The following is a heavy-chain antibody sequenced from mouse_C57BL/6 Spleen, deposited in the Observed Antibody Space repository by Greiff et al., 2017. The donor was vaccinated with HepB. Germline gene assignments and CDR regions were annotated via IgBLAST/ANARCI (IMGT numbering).Heavy chain of an antibody. V-gene: IGHV1-26*01. CDR2: INPNNGGT. D-gene: IGHD1-1*01. J-gene: IGHJ4*01. CDR1: GYTFTDYY. Sequence: EVQLQQSGPELVKPGASVKISCKASGYTFTDYYMNWVKQSHGKSLEWIGDINPNNGGTSYNQKFKGKATLNVDKSSSTAYMEFRSLTTEDSAVYYCARRVYYYGSSSYAMDYWGQGTSVTVSS. CDR3: ARRVYYYGSSSYAMDY.